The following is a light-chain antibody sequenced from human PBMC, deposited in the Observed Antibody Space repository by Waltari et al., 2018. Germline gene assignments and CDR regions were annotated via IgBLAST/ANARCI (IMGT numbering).Light chain of an antibody. CDR3: SSYTSSSTWV. CDR2: DVS. V-gene: IGLV2-14*01. J-gene: IGLJ3*02. CDR1: SSDVGGYNY. Sequence: QSALTQPASVSGSPGQSITISCTGTSSDVGGYNYVSWYQQHPGKAPILMIYDVSKRPSGVSKRCSGSKSGNTASLTISGLQAEDEADYYCSSYTSSSTWVFGGGTKLTVL.